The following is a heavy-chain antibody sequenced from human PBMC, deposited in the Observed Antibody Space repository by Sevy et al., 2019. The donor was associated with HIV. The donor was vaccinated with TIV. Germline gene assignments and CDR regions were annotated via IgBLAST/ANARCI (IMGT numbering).Heavy chain of an antibody. J-gene: IGHJ3*02. CDR3: ARGRGAAAGTCAFDI. CDR2: ISSSGSTI. D-gene: IGHD6-13*01. CDR1: GFTFSSYE. V-gene: IGHV3-48*03. Sequence: GGSLRLSCAASGFTFSSYEMNWVRQAPGKGLEWVSYISSSGSTIYYADSVKGRFTISRDNAKNTLYLQMNNLRAEEKAVYYCARGRGAAAGTCAFDIWGQGTMVTVSS.